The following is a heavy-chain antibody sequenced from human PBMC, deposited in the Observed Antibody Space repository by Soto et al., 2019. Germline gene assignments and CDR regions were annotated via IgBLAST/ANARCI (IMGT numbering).Heavy chain of an antibody. V-gene: IGHV1-2*02. CDR1: GYTFTDYY. CDR2: INPNVGGT. D-gene: IGHD3-16*01. CDR3: ASGGREVPRIPYDP. Sequence: QVQLVQSGAEVKKPGASVYVSCKASGYTFTDYYVHWVRQAPGQGLEWMGWINPNVGGTNYARKFQGRVTMTRDASMSTVYMKLTRLSPDDPAIYYWASGGREVPRIPYDPWGQGTRVTVSS. J-gene: IGHJ5*02.